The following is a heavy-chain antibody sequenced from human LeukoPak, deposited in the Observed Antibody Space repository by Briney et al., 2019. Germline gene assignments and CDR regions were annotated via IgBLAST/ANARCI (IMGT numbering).Heavy chain of an antibody. J-gene: IGHJ4*02. V-gene: IGHV1-2*02. Sequence: WASVTVSCTASGYTFSGYYMYWVRQAPGQGLEWMGWINPNSGGTNFAQKFQGRVTMTRDTSISTAYMELSRLRSDDTAVYYCARDSGSYYFEYGGQGTLVTVS. CDR1: GYTFSGYY. CDR3: ARDSGSYYFEY. D-gene: IGHD1-26*01. CDR2: INPNSGGT.